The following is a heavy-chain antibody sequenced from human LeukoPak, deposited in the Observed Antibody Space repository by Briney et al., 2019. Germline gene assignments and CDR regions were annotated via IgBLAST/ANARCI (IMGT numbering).Heavy chain of an antibody. CDR2: INHSGST. J-gene: IGHJ6*02. D-gene: IGHD5-12*01. CDR1: GGSFSGYY. Sequence: SETLSLTCAVYGGSFSGYYWCWIRQTPGKGLKWIGEINHSGSTNYNPSLKSRATISVDTSKNQFSLKLSSVTAADTAVYYCHYDYYYYGMDVWGQGTTVTVSS. CDR3: HYDYYYYGMDV. V-gene: IGHV4-34*01.